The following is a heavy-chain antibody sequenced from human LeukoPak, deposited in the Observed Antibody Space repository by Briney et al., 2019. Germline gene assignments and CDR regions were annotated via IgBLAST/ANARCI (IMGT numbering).Heavy chain of an antibody. D-gene: IGHD1-26*01. J-gene: IGHJ4*02. CDR2: IIPILGIA. Sequence: SVKVSCKASGGTFSSYAISWVRQAPGQGLEWMGRIIPILGIANYAQKFQGRVTITTDKSTSTAYMELSSLRSEDTAVYYCAREPGLVEATTSVDYWGQGTLVTVSS. V-gene: IGHV1-69*04. CDR3: AREPGLVEATTSVDY. CDR1: GGTFSSYA.